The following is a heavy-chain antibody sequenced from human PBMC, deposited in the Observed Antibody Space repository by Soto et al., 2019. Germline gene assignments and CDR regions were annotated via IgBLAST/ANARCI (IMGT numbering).Heavy chain of an antibody. CDR3: VRFGGAAAGTGDY. V-gene: IGHV3-48*03. J-gene: IGHJ4*02. Sequence: GGSLRLSCVASKFTFSSYEMNWVRQAPGKGLEWVSYISSSGSTIYYTDSVKGRFTISRDNAEKSLYLQMNSLRAEDTAVYYCVRFGGAAAGTGDYWGQGTLVTVSS. CDR1: KFTFSSYE. CDR2: ISSSGSTI. D-gene: IGHD6-13*01.